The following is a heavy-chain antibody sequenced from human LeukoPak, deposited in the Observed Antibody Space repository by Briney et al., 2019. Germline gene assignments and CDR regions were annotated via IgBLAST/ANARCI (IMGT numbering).Heavy chain of an antibody. CDR3: AGSKSLVGVLKYY. D-gene: IGHD1-26*01. CDR1: GFTVSSNY. J-gene: IGHJ4*02. CDR2: IYSGGST. Sequence: GGSLRLSCAASGFTVSSNYMSWVRQAPGKGLEWVSVIYSGGSTYYADSVKGRFTISRDNSKNTLYLQMNSLRAEDTAVYYCAGSKSLVGVLKYYWGQGTLVTVSS. V-gene: IGHV3-53*01.